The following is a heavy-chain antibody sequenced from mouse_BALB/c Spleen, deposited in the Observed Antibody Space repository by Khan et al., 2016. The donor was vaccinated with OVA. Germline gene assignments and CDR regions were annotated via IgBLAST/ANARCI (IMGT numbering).Heavy chain of an antibody. CDR1: GYTFSSYW. D-gene: IGHD2-1*01. V-gene: IGHV1-9*01. CDR2: ILPGSSST. J-gene: IGHJ1*01. CDR3: ARYGNHCYFDG. Sequence: VQLQESGAELMKPGASVKISCKATGYTFSSYWIEWVKQRPGHGLEWIGEILPGSSSTNYNEKFKGKATFTADTSSNTAYMQLSSLTSEDSAVYCCARYGNHCYFDGWGAGTTVTVSS.